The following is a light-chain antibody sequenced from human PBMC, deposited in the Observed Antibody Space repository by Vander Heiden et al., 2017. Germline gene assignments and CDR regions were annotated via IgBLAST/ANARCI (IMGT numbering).Light chain of an antibody. CDR2: AAS. Sequence: EIVMTQSPATLSVSPGERVTLSCRASQSVRSNLAWFQQKPGQPPRLLIYAASTRATGIPARFCGSGSGTEFTLTISSLQSEDFVVYYCQQYNNWLKYTFGQGTKLEIK. V-gene: IGKV3-15*01. CDR3: QQYNNWLKYT. CDR1: QSVRSN. J-gene: IGKJ2*01.